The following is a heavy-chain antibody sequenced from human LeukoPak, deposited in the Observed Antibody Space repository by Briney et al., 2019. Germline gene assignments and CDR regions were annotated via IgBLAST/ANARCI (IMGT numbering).Heavy chain of an antibody. V-gene: IGHV3-21*01. J-gene: IGHJ4*02. CDR2: ISSSSSYI. D-gene: IGHD1-26*01. CDR3: AREGSYSPFDY. CDR1: GFTFSSYS. Sequence: GGSLRLSCAASGFTFSSYSMNWVRQAPGKGLEWVSSISSSSSYIYYAGSVKGRFTISRDNAKNSLYLQMNSLRAEDTAVYYCAREGSYSPFDYWGQGTLVTVSS.